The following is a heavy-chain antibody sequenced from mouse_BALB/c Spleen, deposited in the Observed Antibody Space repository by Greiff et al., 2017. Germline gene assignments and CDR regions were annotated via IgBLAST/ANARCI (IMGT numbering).Heavy chain of an antibody. CDR3: ARSLYDYDIYAMDY. D-gene: IGHD2-4*01. V-gene: IGHV5-17*02. Sequence: EVKLMESGGGLVQPGGSRKLSCAASGFTFSSFGMHWVRQAPEKGLEWVAYISSGSSTIYYADTVKGRFTISRDNPKNTLFLQMTSLRSEDTAMYYCARSLYDYDIYAMDYWGQGTSVTVSS. CDR1: GFTFSSFG. CDR2: ISSGSSTI. J-gene: IGHJ4*01.